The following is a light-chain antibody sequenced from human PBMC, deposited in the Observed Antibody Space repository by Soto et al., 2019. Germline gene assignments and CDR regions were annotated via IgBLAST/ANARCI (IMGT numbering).Light chain of an antibody. J-gene: IGKJ2*01. Sequence: DMQMTQCPSSLSASVGDRLTITFQASQDIPKCSHCCEQKPGRGPNLLIYDASNLETGVPSRFSGSASGTDFTFTITSLQPEDIATHYCRHIDNLPSTFGQGTQLEI. CDR2: DAS. CDR3: RHIDNLPST. CDR1: QDIPKC. V-gene: IGKV1-33*01.